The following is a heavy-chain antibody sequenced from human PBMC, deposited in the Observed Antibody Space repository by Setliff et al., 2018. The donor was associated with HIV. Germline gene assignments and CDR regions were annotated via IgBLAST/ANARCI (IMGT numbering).Heavy chain of an antibody. V-gene: IGHV1-3*01. CDR3: ARDGCDGNKCYLYNWFDP. CDR2: SNAGNGNT. D-gene: IGHD2-15*01. Sequence: ASVKVSCKASGYTFSSHSIHWARQAPGQGLEWMGWSNAGNGNTKYSQKFQRRSTITRDTSASTVFMELSSLTSEDTAVYYCARDGCDGNKCYLYNWFDPWGQGTLVTVSS. CDR1: GYTFSSHS. J-gene: IGHJ5*02.